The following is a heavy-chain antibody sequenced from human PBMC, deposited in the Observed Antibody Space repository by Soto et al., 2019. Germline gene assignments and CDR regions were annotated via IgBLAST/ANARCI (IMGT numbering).Heavy chain of an antibody. CDR3: AHGSGWLSDQ. V-gene: IGHV2-5*02. J-gene: IGHJ4*02. CDR1: GFSLSDSAVG. Sequence: QITLKESGPTLVKPTQTLTLTCTFSGFSLSDSAVGVNWIRQPPGKPLEWLALIYWDDTKPYSSSLRNRLTITKDTSKNQVVLTMTNMDPVDTATYYCAHGSGWLSDQWGQGTLVTVSS. CDR2: IYWDDTK. D-gene: IGHD6-19*01.